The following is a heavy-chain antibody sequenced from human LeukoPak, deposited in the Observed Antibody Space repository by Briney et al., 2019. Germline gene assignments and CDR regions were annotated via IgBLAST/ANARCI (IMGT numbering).Heavy chain of an antibody. J-gene: IGHJ6*02. D-gene: IGHD3-22*01. V-gene: IGHV4-59*01. CDR2: IYYSGST. CDR1: GGSMSSYY. CDR3: ARESRRWLLPNYYYYGMDV. Sequence: SETLSLTCTVSGGSMSSYYWSWIRQPPGKGLEWIGYIYYSGSTKYNPSLKSRVTISVDSSKNQFSLKLSSVTAADTAVYYCARESRRWLLPNYYYYGMDVWGQGTTVTVSS.